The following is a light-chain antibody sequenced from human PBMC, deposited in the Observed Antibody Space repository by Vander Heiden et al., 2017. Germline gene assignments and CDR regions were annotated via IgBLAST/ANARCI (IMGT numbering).Light chain of an antibody. CDR1: SSDVGGYNY. CDR2: DVS. Sequence: QSALTQPASVSGSPGQSITISCTGTSSDVGGYNYVSWYQQPPAKAPKLMIYDVSNRPSGVSNRFSGSKSGNTASLTISGLQAEDEADYYCSSYTSSSSYVFGTGTKVTVL. CDR3: SSYTSSSSYV. V-gene: IGLV2-14*03. J-gene: IGLJ1*01.